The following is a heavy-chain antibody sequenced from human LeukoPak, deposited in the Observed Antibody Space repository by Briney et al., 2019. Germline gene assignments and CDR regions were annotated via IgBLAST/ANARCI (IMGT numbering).Heavy chain of an antibody. Sequence: PGGSLRLSCAASGFTFDDYAMHWVRQAPGKGLEWVSGISWNSGTIGYVDSVKGRFTISRDNAKNSLYLQMNSLRAEDTAVYYCAREDYDSSGYDYWGQGTLVTVSS. CDR1: GFTFDDYA. CDR2: ISWNSGTI. J-gene: IGHJ4*02. CDR3: AREDYDSSGYDY. V-gene: IGHV3-9*01. D-gene: IGHD3-22*01.